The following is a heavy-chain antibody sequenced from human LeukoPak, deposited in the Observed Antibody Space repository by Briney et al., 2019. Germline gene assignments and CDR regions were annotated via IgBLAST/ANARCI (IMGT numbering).Heavy chain of an antibody. Sequence: GGSLRLSCSASGFTFSSFEMHWVRQAPGKGLEWVSYISASGSNMYYLDSVKGRFTISRDNAMNSLFLQMNSLRADDTAVYYCARESRAADDNSVGFDPWGQGTLVTVSS. CDR3: ARESRAADDNSVGFDP. CDR2: ISASGSNM. V-gene: IGHV3-48*03. J-gene: IGHJ5*02. CDR1: GFTFSSFE. D-gene: IGHD1-20*01.